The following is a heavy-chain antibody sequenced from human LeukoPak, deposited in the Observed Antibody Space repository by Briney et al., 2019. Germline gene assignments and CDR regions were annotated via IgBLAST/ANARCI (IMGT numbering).Heavy chain of an antibody. CDR1: GGSISSSSYY. Sequence: SETLSLTCTVPGGSISSSSYYWGWIRQPPGKGLEWIGSIYYSGSTYYNPSLKSRVTISVDTSKNQFSLKLSSVTAADTAVYYCARHGDYPHNWFGPWGQGTLVTVSS. CDR2: IYYSGST. J-gene: IGHJ5*02. D-gene: IGHD4-17*01. CDR3: ARHGDYPHNWFGP. V-gene: IGHV4-39*01.